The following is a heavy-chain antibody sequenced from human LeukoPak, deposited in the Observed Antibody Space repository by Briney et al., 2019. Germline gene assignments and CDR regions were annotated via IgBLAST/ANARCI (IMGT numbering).Heavy chain of an antibody. CDR3: ARDGSYGSFDY. Sequence: GGSLRLSCAASGLTVSSNYMSWVRQAPGKGLEWVSVIYSGGSTYYADSVKGRFTISRDNAKNSPYLQMNSLRAEDTALYHCARDGSYGSFDYWGQGTLVTVSS. J-gene: IGHJ4*02. CDR1: GLTVSSNY. V-gene: IGHV3-53*01. D-gene: IGHD5-18*01. CDR2: IYSGGST.